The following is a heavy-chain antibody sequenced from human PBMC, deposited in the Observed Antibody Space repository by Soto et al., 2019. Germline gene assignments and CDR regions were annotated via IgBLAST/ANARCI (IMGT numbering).Heavy chain of an antibody. CDR3: ARDLKFVVVPAAMV. V-gene: IGHV3-21*01. CDR2: ISSSSSYI. D-gene: IGHD2-2*01. Sequence: GSLRLSCAASGFTFSSYSMNWVRQAPGKGLEWVSSISSSSSYIYYADSVKGRFTISRDNAKNSLYLQMNSLRAEDTAVYYCARDLKFVVVPAAMVWGQGTLVTVSS. CDR1: GFTFSSYS. J-gene: IGHJ4*02.